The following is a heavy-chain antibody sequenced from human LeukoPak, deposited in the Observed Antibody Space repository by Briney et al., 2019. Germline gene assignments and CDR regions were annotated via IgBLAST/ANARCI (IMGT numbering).Heavy chain of an antibody. CDR1: GASIISSSYY. V-gene: IGHV4-39*01. CDR3: ARHNQWGFWYFDL. D-gene: IGHD1-26*01. CDR2: IYYSGKSY. Sequence: SETLSLTCTVSGASIISSSYYWGWIRQPPGKGLEWIGSIYYSGKSYYNNPSLNSRITISVDTSKNQFSLNLTSVTAADTAVYYCARHNQWGFWYFDLWGRGTLVTVSS. J-gene: IGHJ2*01.